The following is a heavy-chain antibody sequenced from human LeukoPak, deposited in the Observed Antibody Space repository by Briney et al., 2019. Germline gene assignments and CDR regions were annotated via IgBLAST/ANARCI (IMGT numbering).Heavy chain of an antibody. D-gene: IGHD3-16*01. J-gene: IGHJ4*02. V-gene: IGHV3-48*03. CDR3: ARVPSLHLGRGDDFDY. Sequence: PGGSLRLSCAASGFTFSSYEMNWVRQAPGKGLEWVSYISSSGSTIYYADSVKGRFTISRDNAKNSLYLQMNSLRAEDTAVYYCARVPSLHLGRGDDFDYWGQGTLVTVSS. CDR2: ISSSGSTI. CDR1: GFTFSSYE.